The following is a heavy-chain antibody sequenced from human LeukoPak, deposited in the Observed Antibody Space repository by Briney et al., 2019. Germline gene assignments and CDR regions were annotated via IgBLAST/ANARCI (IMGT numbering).Heavy chain of an antibody. Sequence: GGSLRLSCAASGFNFDDYGMNWVRQAPGKGLEWVSGINWNGGSTGYADSVKGRFTISRDNAKNSLYLQMNSLRAEDTAVYYCARFIAAPYYFDYWGRGTLVTVSS. CDR2: INWNGGST. J-gene: IGHJ4*02. CDR3: ARFIAAPYYFDY. CDR1: GFNFDDYG. D-gene: IGHD6-13*01. V-gene: IGHV3-20*04.